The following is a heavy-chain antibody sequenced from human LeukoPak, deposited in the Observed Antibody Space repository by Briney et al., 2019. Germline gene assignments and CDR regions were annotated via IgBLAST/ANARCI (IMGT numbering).Heavy chain of an antibody. CDR3: AKSNGYGLIDI. CDR1: GFTFGNYA. D-gene: IGHD3-10*01. Sequence: GSLRLSCAASGFTFGNYAMSWVRQAPGKGLEWIGYIYYSGSTNYNPSLKSRVTISLDTSRNQFSLKLNPVTAADTAVYYCAKSNGYGLIDIWGQGTMVTISS. V-gene: IGHV4-59*12. J-gene: IGHJ3*02. CDR2: IYYSGST.